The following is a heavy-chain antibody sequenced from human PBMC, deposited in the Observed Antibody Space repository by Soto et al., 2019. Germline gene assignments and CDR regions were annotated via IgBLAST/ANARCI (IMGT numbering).Heavy chain of an antibody. D-gene: IGHD2-15*01. CDR1: GYSFTSYW. V-gene: IGHV5-51*01. Sequence: GESLKISCKGSGYSFTSYWIGWVRQMPGKGLEWMGIIYPGDSDTKYSPSFQGQVTISADKSISTAYLQWSSLKASNTAMYYCARHTQYCSGGSCPNWFDPWGQGTLVTVSS. CDR3: ARHTQYCSGGSCPNWFDP. J-gene: IGHJ5*02. CDR2: IYPGDSDT.